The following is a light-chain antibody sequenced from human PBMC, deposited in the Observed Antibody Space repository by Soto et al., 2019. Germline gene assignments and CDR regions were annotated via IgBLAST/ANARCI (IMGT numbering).Light chain of an antibody. CDR2: AAS. Sequence: DIQMTQSPSTLSASVGDGVTITCRASQSISSYLNWYQQKPGKAPKVLIYAASNLQSGVPSRFSGSGSGTDFTLTISSLQPEDFATYYCQQSYSTPITFGQGTRLEIK. J-gene: IGKJ5*01. V-gene: IGKV1-39*01. CDR3: QQSYSTPIT. CDR1: QSISSY.